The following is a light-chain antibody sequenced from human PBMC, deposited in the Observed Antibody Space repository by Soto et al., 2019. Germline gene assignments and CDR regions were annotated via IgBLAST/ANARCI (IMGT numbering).Light chain of an antibody. J-gene: IGKJ1*01. CDR2: LAS. CDR1: QSVSSSY. CDR3: QQYGSSPPWT. Sequence: EIVLTQSPGTLSLPPGERATLSCRASQSVSSSYLAWYQQKPGQAPRLLIYLASSRATGIPDRFSGSGSGTDFTLTISRLEPEDFAVYYCQQYGSSPPWTFGQGTKVEIK. V-gene: IGKV3-20*01.